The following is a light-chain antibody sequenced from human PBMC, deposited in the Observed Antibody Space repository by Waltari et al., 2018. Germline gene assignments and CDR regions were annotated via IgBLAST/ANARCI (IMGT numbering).Light chain of an antibody. J-gene: IGKJ5*01. CDR2: GAS. Sequence: EIVLTQSPGTLSLSPGERANLSCRASQSVSSSYLAWYKQKPGQAPRLLIYGASSRATGIPDRFSGSGSGTDFTLTISRLEPEDFAVYYCQQYGSSPGITFGQGTRLEIK. CDR1: QSVSSSY. CDR3: QQYGSSPGIT. V-gene: IGKV3-20*01.